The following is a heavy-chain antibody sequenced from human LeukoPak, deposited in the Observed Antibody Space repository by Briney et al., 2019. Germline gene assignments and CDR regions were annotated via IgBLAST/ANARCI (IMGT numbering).Heavy chain of an antibody. CDR2: ICYRERT. D-gene: IGHD5-12*01. CDR1: GGSICSTSYF. CDR3: ARIKYSGPVDY. J-gene: IGHJ4*02. Sequence: NPSETLSLTCTVYGGSICSTSYFWRWIRQPPGEGVESIASICYRERTYYTPSLKSRVTISVDTSKNQFSLKLSSVTAADTAVYYCARIKYSGPVDYWGQGTLVTVSS. V-gene: IGHV4-39*07.